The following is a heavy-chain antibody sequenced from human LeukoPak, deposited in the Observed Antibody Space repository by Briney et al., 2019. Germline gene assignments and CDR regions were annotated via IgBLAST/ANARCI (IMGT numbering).Heavy chain of an antibody. J-gene: IGHJ4*02. CDR2: IYSGGST. CDR3: ARDRSPYGSGSYSY. V-gene: IGHV3-66*01. Sequence: GGSLRLSCAASGFTVSSNYMSWVRQAPGKGLEWVSVIYSGGSTYYADSVKGRFTISRDNAKNSLYLQMNSLRAEDTAVYYCARDRSPYGSGSYSYWGQGTLVTVSS. D-gene: IGHD3-10*01. CDR1: GFTVSSNY.